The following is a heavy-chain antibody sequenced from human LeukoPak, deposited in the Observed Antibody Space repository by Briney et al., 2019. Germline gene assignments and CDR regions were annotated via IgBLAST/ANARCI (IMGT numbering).Heavy chain of an antibody. CDR2: IYYSGST. Sequence: SETLSLTCTVSGGSISSYYWSWIWQPPGKGLEWIGYIYYSGSTNYNPSLKSRVTISVDTSKNQFSLKLSSVTAADTAVYYCARDSITKGAFDIWGQGTMVTVSS. D-gene: IGHD2-2*01. CDR1: GGSISSYY. V-gene: IGHV4-59*01. J-gene: IGHJ3*02. CDR3: ARDSITKGAFDI.